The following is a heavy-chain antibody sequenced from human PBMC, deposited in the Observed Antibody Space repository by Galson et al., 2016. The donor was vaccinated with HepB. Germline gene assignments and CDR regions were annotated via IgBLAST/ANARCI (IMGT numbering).Heavy chain of an antibody. J-gene: IGHJ4*02. V-gene: IGHV1-69*13. D-gene: IGHD2-21*02. CDR3: ARGGPSNQALLFPEPLRT. Sequence: SVKVSCKASGATFSNYRIDWVRQAPGQRLEWMGGIIPLSGTPNYAEKFQVRVTFTADESTSTAYMELRSLRSEDTAVYFCARGGPSNQALLFPEPLRTWGQGTLVTVS. CDR1: GATFSNYR. CDR2: IIPLSGTP.